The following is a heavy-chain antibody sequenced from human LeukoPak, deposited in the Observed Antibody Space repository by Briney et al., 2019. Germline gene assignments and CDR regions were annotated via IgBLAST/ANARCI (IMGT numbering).Heavy chain of an antibody. D-gene: IGHD5-12*01. V-gene: IGHV4-59*11. CDR3: ARGFDSKSTYFDY. CDR1: GGSINTHY. J-gene: IGHJ4*02. Sequence: PLETLSLTCTVSGGSINTHYWNWIRQPPGKGLEWIGYISYSGSTNYNPPLKSRVTISVDTSKNKFFLMLSSVTAADTAVYYCARGFDSKSTYFDYWGQGTLVTVSS. CDR2: ISYSGST.